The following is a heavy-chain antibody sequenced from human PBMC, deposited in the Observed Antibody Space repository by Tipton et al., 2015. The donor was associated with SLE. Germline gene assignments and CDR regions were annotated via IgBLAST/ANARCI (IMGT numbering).Heavy chain of an antibody. CDR1: GVSITSGGYY. J-gene: IGHJ3*01. CDR2: VYFNVRM. V-gene: IGHV4-31*03. D-gene: IGHD4-23*01. CDR3: ARAGGNSLALHV. Sequence: LRLSCNVSGVSITSGGYYWTWIRQRPGTGPEWIGTVYFNVRMYYNPSLKSRMTMSLDTSKNQLSQKLSSMTASDTAVYFCARAGGNSLALHVWGQGTMVTVSS.